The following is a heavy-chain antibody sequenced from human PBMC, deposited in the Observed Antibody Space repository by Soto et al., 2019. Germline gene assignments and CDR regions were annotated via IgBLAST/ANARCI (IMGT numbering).Heavy chain of an antibody. D-gene: IGHD3-16*01. Sequence: EVQLVESGGGLIQPGGSLRLSCAASGFIVSSNYMTWVRQAPGKGLEWVSVIYSGGSTYYADSVKGRFTISRDNSKNTVYLQMNSLRVGDTAVYYCTSGIGPISYWGQGTLVTVSS. CDR1: GFIVSSNY. CDR3: TSGIGPISY. CDR2: IYSGGST. J-gene: IGHJ4*02. V-gene: IGHV3-53*01.